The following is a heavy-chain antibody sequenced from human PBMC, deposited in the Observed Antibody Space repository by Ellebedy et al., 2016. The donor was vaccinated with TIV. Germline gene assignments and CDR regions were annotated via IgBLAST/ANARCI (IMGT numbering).Heavy chain of an antibody. V-gene: IGHV1-46*01. Sequence: AASVQVSCKSSGYTFIKYSLHWVRQAPGQGLQWLGMIDPNGGAASSVGAFEGRLNMPRDTSPTTVYMELSSLRSEDTAVYFCARPSRRRGDLVLAPPAIRAPFDIWGQGTLVFVSS. CDR1: GYTFIKYS. CDR2: IDPNGGAA. CDR3: ARPSRRRGDLVLAPPAIRAPFDI. D-gene: IGHD2-2*01. J-gene: IGHJ3*02.